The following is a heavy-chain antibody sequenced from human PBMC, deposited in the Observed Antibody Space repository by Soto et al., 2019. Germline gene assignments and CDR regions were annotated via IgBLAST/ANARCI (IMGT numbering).Heavy chain of an antibody. D-gene: IGHD2-15*01. CDR1: GLTFSLYG. V-gene: IGHV3-30*18. J-gene: IGHJ4*02. Sequence: SGGSLRLSCAVSGLTFSLYGMHWVRQAPGKGLEWVAFISYEGRNKYYADSVKGRFTISRDNSKNTLSLQLDSLRPEDTAVYYCAKGRDSTLLRWQYFDNWGQGPQVTVSS. CDR3: AKGRDSTLLRWQYFDN. CDR2: ISYEGRNK.